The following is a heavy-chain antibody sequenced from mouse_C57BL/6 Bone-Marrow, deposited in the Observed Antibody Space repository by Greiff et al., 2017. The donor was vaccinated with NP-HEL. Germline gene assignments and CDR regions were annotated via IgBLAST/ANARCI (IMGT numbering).Heavy chain of an antibody. CDR2: IDPSDSYT. D-gene: IGHD1-1*01. CDR3: AGDYYGSSFPYWYFDV. V-gene: IGHV1-50*01. Sequence: QVQLQQPGAELVKPGASVKLSCKASGYTFTSYWMQWVKQRPGQGLEWIGEIDPSDSYTNYNQKFKGKATLTVDTSSSTAYMQLSSLTSEDSAVYYCAGDYYGSSFPYWYFDVWGTGTTVTVSS. J-gene: IGHJ1*03. CDR1: GYTFTSYW.